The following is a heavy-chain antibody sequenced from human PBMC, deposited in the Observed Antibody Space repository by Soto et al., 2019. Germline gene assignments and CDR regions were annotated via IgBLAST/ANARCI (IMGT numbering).Heavy chain of an antibody. CDR2: IYHSGST. J-gene: IGHJ6*02. V-gene: IGHV4-4*02. Sequence: QVQLQESGPGLVKPSGTLSLTCAVSGGSISSSNWWSWVRQPPGKGLEWLGEIYHSGSTNYNPSLKSRVTISVDKSKNQCSLKLSSVTAADTAVYYCAGWIQLQQYYYYGMDVWGHGTTVTVSS. D-gene: IGHD5-18*01. CDR3: AGWIQLQQYYYYGMDV. CDR1: GGSISSSNW.